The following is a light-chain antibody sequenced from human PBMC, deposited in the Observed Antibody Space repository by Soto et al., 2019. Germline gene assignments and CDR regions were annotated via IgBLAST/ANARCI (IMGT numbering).Light chain of an antibody. CDR2: EVT. CDR1: SSDVGVYRY. V-gene: IGLV2-14*01. CDR3: SSYTTRNTVV. Sequence: QSALTQPASVSGSPGQSITISCTGTSSDVGVYRYVSWYQQYPGRAPKLLIYEVTNRPSGVSNRFSGSKSGNTASLTISGLQAGDEADYYCSSYTTRNTVVFGGGTKSPS. J-gene: IGLJ2*01.